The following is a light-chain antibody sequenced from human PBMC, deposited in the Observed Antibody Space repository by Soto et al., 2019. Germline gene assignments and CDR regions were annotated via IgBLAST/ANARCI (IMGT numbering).Light chain of an antibody. Sequence: QSVLTQPASVSGSPGQSITISGTGTSSDVGGYNYVSWYQQHPGKAPKLMIYDVSNRPSGVSNRFSGSKSGNTASLTISGLQAEDEADYYCSSYTSSSTLLYVFGTGTKVTVL. CDR3: SSYTSSSTLLYV. V-gene: IGLV2-14*01. CDR2: DVS. CDR1: SSDVGGYNY. J-gene: IGLJ1*01.